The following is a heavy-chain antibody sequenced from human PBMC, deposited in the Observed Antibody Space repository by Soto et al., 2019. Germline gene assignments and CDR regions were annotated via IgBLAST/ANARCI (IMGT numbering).Heavy chain of an antibody. V-gene: IGHV4-34*01. CDR2: INHSGST. CDR3: ARRPFLDY. Sequence: SETLSLTCAVHGGSFSCYYWSWIRQPPGKGLEWIGEINHSGSTNYNPSLKSRVTISVDTSKNQFSLKLSSVTAADTAVYYCARRPFLDYWGQGTLVTVSS. J-gene: IGHJ4*02. CDR1: GGSFSCYY.